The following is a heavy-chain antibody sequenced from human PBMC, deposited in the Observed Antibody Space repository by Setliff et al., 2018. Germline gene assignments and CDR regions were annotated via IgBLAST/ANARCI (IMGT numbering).Heavy chain of an antibody. Sequence: PSETLSLTCTVSGGSVNSGYDNWNWLRQPAGKGLEWIGHINRRGSTNYNSSLKSRVTISLDTSKNQSSLKLSSVTAADTAVYYCVRMSGFLYMDVWGKGTTVTVSS. CDR2: INRRGST. D-gene: IGHD3-3*01. J-gene: IGHJ6*03. V-gene: IGHV4-61*09. CDR3: VRMSGFLYMDV. CDR1: GGSVNSGYDN.